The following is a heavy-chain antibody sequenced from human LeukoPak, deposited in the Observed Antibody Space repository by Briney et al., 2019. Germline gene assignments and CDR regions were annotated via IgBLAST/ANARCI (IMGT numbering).Heavy chain of an antibody. CDR3: ARGVEPLAANTLAY. Sequence: GGSLRLSCAASGFSVSVNYISWVRQAPGKGLEWVSIIYSGGNAYYADSVEGRFTISRDKSSNTVFLLMTSLSVEDTAVYYCARGVEPLAANTLAYWGQGTLVTVSS. D-gene: IGHD1-14*01. CDR1: GFSVSVNY. CDR2: IYSGGNA. J-gene: IGHJ4*02. V-gene: IGHV3-53*01.